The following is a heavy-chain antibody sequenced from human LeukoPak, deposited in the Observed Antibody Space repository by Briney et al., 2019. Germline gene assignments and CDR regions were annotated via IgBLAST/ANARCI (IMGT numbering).Heavy chain of an antibody. D-gene: IGHD3-9*01. CDR2: IDPSDSYT. CDR3: ARLETYYDILTGYYKPADY. J-gene: IGHJ4*02. V-gene: IGHV5-10-1*01. CDR1: GYRFTSYW. Sequence: GESLKISCKCSGYRFTSYWISWVRQMPGKGLEWMGRIDPSDSYTNYSPSFQGHVTISADKSISTAYLQWSSLKASDTAMYYCARLETYYDILTGYYKPADYWGQGTLVTVSS.